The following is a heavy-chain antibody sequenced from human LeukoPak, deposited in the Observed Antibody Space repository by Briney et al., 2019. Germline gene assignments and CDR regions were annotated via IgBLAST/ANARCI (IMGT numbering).Heavy chain of an antibody. V-gene: IGHV3-23*01. D-gene: IGHD3-10*01. J-gene: IGHJ4*02. CDR2: ISGSGGAT. Sequence: GGSLRLSCAASGFTFSSYGMSWVRQAPGKGLEWISAISGSGGATHYADSVKGRFTISRDNSNNALYLQLNSLGVEDTAVYFCAKLLRAGRVLTISLESWGQGTLVTVSS. CDR3: AKLLRAGRVLTISLES. CDR1: GFTFSSYG.